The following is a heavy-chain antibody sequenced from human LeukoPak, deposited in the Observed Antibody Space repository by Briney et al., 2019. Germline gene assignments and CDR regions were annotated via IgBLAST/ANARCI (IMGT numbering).Heavy chain of an antibody. J-gene: IGHJ4*02. D-gene: IGHD5-18*01. CDR1: GFTFSSYA. Sequence: GGSLRLSCAASGFTFSSYAMSWVRQAPGKGLEWISAISGSGGSTYYADSVKGRFTISRDNSKNTLYLQMNSLRAEDTAVYYCAKPHDRYKSYGYFDYWGQGTLVTVSS. CDR2: ISGSGGST. V-gene: IGHV3-23*01. CDR3: AKPHDRYKSYGYFDY.